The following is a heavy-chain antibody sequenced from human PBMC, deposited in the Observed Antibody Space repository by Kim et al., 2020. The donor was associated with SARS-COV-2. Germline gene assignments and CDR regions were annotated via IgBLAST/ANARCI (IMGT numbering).Heavy chain of an antibody. CDR2: IWDDGSNK. CDR1: GFNFSSYG. Sequence: GGSLRLSCEASGFNFSSYGMHWVRQAPGKGLEWVAVIWDDGSNKYYADSVKGRFSISRDNSKNTLYLQMNSLRAEDTAVYYCAKSGSGYRPYYFDYWGQGTLVTVSS. CDR3: AKSGSGYRPYYFDY. D-gene: IGHD5-12*01. J-gene: IGHJ4*02. V-gene: IGHV3-33*06.